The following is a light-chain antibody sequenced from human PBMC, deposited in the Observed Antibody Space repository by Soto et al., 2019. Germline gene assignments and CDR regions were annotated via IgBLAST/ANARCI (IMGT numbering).Light chain of an antibody. J-gene: IGLJ1*01. Sequence: QSVLTQPPSVSEAPGQRVTISCTGSSSNIGAGYEAHWYQQVPGTAPKLLIYENNNRPSGVPDRFSGSKSGTSASLAITGLPAEDEGEYYCQSYDSSLSGYVFGTGTKVTVL. CDR1: SSNIGAGYE. CDR3: QSYDSSLSGYV. V-gene: IGLV1-40*01. CDR2: ENN.